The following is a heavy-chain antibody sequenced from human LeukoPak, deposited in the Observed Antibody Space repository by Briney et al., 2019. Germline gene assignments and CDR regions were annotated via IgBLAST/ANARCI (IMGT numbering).Heavy chain of an antibody. J-gene: IGHJ5*02. V-gene: IGHV4-39*07. CDR3: ARGRLPRMAWFDP. D-gene: IGHD5-24*01. CDR1: GGSISSSSYY. CDR2: IYYSGST. Sequence: PSETLSLTCTVSGGSISSSSYYWGWIRQPPGKGLEWIGSIYYSGSTYYNPSLKSRVTISVDTSKNQFSLKLNSVTAADTAVYYCARGRLPRMAWFDPWGQGTLVTVSS.